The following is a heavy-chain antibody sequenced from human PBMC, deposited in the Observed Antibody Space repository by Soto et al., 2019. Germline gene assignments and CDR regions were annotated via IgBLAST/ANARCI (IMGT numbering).Heavy chain of an antibody. V-gene: IGHV1-2*02. CDR3: ARDARGTRGFDEMDI. CDR1: GYIFTGYH. Sequence: ASVKVCCKASGYIFTGYHIHWVRQAPGRGLEWMGWINPNSGDTEYAQNFQGRVTMTRDTSFNLVYMEMSGLMSDDTAVYYCARDARGTRGFDEMDIWGPGTTVPVS. D-gene: IGHD3-9*01. J-gene: IGHJ6*02. CDR2: INPNSGDT.